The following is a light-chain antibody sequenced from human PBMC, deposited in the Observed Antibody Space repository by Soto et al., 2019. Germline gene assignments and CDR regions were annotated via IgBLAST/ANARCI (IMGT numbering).Light chain of an antibody. J-gene: IGKJ5*01. V-gene: IGKV2-30*02. CDR3: MQGTHWPIT. Sequence: DAVRSQSPLSLPCTLGQPASNSCRSNQSLVHSDGIAYFSWFQQRPGRSPRRLIYTVSNRDSGVPARFSGSGSGTDFALKISRVEAEDVGVYYCMQGTHWPITFGQGTRLEIK. CDR2: TVS. CDR1: QSLVHSDGIAY.